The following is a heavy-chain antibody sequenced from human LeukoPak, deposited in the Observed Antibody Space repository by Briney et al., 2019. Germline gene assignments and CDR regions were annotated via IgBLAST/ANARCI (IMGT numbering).Heavy chain of an antibody. D-gene: IGHD3-10*01. CDR1: GFTFSSYA. CDR2: ISGSGGST. V-gene: IGHV3-23*01. CDR3: ARDAYGSGSYGYFDY. Sequence: GGSLRLSCAASGFTFSSYAMSWVRQAPGKGLEWVSAISGSGGSTYYADSVKGRFTISRDNSKNTLYLQMNSLRAEDTAVYYCARDAYGSGSYGYFDYWGQGTLVTVSS. J-gene: IGHJ4*02.